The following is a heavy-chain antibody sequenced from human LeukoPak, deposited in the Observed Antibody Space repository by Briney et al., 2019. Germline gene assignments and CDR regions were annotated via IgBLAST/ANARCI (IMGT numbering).Heavy chain of an antibody. D-gene: IGHD2-2*01. CDR2: IRYDGSNK. CDR1: GFTFSSYG. CDR3: AKDRESLVPAAISAFDI. V-gene: IGHV3-30*02. Sequence: GGSLRLSCAASGFTFSSYGMHWVRQAPGKGLEWVAFIRYDGSNKYYADSVKGRFTISRDNSKNTLYLQMNNLRAEDTAVYYCAKDRESLVPAAISAFDIWGQGTMVTVSS. J-gene: IGHJ3*02.